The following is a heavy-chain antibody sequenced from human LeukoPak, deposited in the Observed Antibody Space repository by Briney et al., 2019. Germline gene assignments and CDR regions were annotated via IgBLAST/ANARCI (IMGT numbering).Heavy chain of an antibody. CDR2: IYVDGRTT. CDR1: GFTFSNDW. J-gene: IGHJ5*02. V-gene: IGHV3-74*01. CDR3: IRDFRSADL. Sequence: PGGSLRLSCVASGFTFSNDWRHWVRQPRGEGLGWVSRIYVDGRTTNYADSVKGRFTISRDNAKNTVYLEMNSLSVEDTATYYCIRDFRSADLWGQGTLVTVTS.